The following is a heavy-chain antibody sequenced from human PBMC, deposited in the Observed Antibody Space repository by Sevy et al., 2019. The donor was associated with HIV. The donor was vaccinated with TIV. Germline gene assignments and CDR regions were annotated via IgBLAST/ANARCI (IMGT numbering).Heavy chain of an antibody. CDR3: AKDGLGSIDY. CDR2: LSYDDSDE. Sequence: GGSLRLSCAASGFIFSTSPMHWVRQAPGKGLECVAILSYDDSDENYADSVKGRFTISRDNSKNTLYLQMNSLRTEDTAEYYCAKDGLGSIDYWGQGTLVTVSS. J-gene: IGHJ4*02. D-gene: IGHD3-10*01. V-gene: IGHV3-30-3*02. CDR1: GFIFSTSP.